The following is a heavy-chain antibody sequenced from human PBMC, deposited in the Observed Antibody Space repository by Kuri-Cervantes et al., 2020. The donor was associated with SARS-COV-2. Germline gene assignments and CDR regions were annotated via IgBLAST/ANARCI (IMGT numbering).Heavy chain of an antibody. CDR3: ARTRGGGYSSSWYY. Sequence: GSLRLSCTVSGGSISSYYWSWIRQPPGKGLEWIGYIYYSGSTNYNPSLKSRVTISVDTSKNQFSLKLSSVTVADTAVYYCARTRGGGYSSSWYYWGQGTLVTVSS. D-gene: IGHD6-13*01. J-gene: IGHJ4*02. V-gene: IGHV4-59*08. CDR1: GGSISSYY. CDR2: IYYSGST.